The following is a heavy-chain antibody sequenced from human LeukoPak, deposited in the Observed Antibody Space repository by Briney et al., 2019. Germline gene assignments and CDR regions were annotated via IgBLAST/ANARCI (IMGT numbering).Heavy chain of an antibody. D-gene: IGHD4-23*01. Sequence: ASVKVSCKASGYTFTSYYMHWVRQAPGQGLEWMGIINPSGGSTSYAQKFQGRVTMTRDTSTSTVYMELSSLRSDDTAVYYCARLSHGGKSRNAFDIWGQGTMVTVSS. V-gene: IGHV1-46*01. CDR3: ARLSHGGKSRNAFDI. CDR2: INPSGGST. CDR1: GYTFTSYY. J-gene: IGHJ3*02.